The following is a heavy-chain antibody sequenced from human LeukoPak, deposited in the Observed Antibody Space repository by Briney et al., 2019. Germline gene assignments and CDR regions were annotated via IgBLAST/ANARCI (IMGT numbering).Heavy chain of an antibody. D-gene: IGHD3-3*01. CDR3: ASPTGSWSGYWDAHYFDY. J-gene: IGHJ4*02. V-gene: IGHV3-21*01. Sequence: GGSLRLSCAASGFTFSSYSMNWVRQAPGKGLEWVSSISSSSSYIYYADSVKGRFTISRDNAKNSLYLQMNSLRAEDTAVYYCASPTGSWSGYWDAHYFDYWGQGTLVTVSS. CDR2: ISSSSSYI. CDR1: GFTFSSYS.